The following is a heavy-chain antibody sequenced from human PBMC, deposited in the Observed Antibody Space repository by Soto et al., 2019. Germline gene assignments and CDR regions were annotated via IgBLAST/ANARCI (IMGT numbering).Heavy chain of an antibody. CDR2: ISYDGSNK. V-gene: IGHV3-30*18. D-gene: IGHD6-19*01. CDR1: GFTFSSYG. Sequence: QVQLVESGGGVVQPGRSLRLSCAASGFTFSSYGMHWVRQAPGKGLEWVAVISYDGSNKYYADSVKGRFTISRDNSKNTRYLQMNSLRAEDTAVYYCAKDERDSSGWYWFDYWGQGTLVTVSS. J-gene: IGHJ4*02. CDR3: AKDERDSSGWYWFDY.